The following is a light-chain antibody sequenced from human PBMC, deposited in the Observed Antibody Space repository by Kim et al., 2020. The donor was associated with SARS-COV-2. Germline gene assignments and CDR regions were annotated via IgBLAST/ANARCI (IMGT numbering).Light chain of an antibody. V-gene: IGLV1-44*01. Sequence: QPPSASGTPGQRVTISCSGSSSNIGSNPVNWYQQFPGTAPKLLIYTNNQWPSGVPDRFSGSKSGTSASLAISGLQSEDEADYYCAAWDDSLNGVVFGGGTQLTVL. CDR1: SSNIGSNP. CDR3: AAWDDSLNGVV. J-gene: IGLJ2*01. CDR2: TNN.